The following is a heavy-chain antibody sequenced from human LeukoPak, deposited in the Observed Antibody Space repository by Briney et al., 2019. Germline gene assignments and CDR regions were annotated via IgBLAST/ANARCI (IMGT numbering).Heavy chain of an antibody. CDR2: IIVSGTT. CDR3: AKGSVGNADFAS. Sequence: GGSLRLSCAVSGFTFSSYTMTWVRQAPGKGLEWVSSIIVSGTTYYADSVKGRFTISRDNSKDTVYLQMDSLRAEDTAVYYCAKGSVGNADFASWGQGTLVTVSS. V-gene: IGHV3-23*01. CDR1: GFTFSSYT. D-gene: IGHD6-25*01. J-gene: IGHJ4*02.